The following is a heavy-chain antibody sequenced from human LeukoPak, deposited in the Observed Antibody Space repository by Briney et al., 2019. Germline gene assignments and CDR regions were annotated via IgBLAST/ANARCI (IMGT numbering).Heavy chain of an antibody. CDR3: ARGYDSSGYYYGLGKSIDY. CDR1: GYTFTSYY. V-gene: IGHV1-46*01. D-gene: IGHD3-22*01. Sequence: ASVKVSCKASGYTFTSYYMHWVRQAPGQGLEWMGIINPSGGSTSYAQKFQGRVTMTRDMSTSTVYMELSSLRSEDTAVYYCARGYDSSGYYYGLGKSIDYWGQGTLVTVSS. CDR2: INPSGGST. J-gene: IGHJ4*02.